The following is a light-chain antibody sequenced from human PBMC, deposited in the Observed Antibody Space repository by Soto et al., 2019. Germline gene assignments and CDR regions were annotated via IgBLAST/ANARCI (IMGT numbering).Light chain of an antibody. V-gene: IGKV3-11*01. J-gene: IGKJ4*01. CDR3: EQRRNWPLP. CDR2: DAS. CDR1: QSVSSY. Sequence: EIVLTQSPATLSLSPGERATLSCRASQSVSSYLAWYQQKPGQAPRLLIYDASNGATGIPVRFSGSGSGTDFTLTISSLEREDFAVYYCEQRRNWPLPFGGGTKVEIK.